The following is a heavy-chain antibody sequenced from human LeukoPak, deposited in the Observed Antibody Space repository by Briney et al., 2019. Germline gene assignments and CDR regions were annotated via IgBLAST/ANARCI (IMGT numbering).Heavy chain of an antibody. CDR1: GGSISSSSYY. CDR2: IYYSGST. CDR3: AREAATDDAFDI. V-gene: IGHV4-39*07. D-gene: IGHD1-26*01. J-gene: IGHJ3*02. Sequence: GSLSLTCTVSGGSISSSSYYWGWIRQPPGKGLEWIGSIYYSGSTYYNPSLKSRVTISVDTSKNQFSLKLSSVTAADTAVYYCAREAATDDAFDIWGQGTMVTVSS.